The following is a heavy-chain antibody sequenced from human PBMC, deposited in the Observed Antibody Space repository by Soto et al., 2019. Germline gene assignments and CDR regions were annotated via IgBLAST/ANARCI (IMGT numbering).Heavy chain of an antibody. CDR2: INPSGGST. CDR1: GYTFTSYY. J-gene: IGHJ4*02. CDR3: ARPPYPGCINAVCYPLDY. V-gene: IGHV1-46*01. D-gene: IGHD2-8*01. Sequence: QVQLVQSGAEVKKPGASVKISCKASGYTFTSYYMHWVRQAPGQGLVWIGLINPSGGSTNYAQKLQGRVAMTRDTSTSTVYMELNILRSEDTAVYYCARPPYPGCINAVCYPLDYWGQGTLVTVSS.